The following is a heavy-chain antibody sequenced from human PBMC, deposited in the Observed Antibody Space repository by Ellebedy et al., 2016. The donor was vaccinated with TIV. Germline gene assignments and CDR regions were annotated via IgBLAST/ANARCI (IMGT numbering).Heavy chain of an antibody. D-gene: IGHD6-19*01. CDR1: GASVSSGGPT. V-gene: IGHV6-1*01. CDR3: ARYNSGSKTFDY. CDR2: TYYRSTWFN. Sequence: SQPLSLTCAISGASVSSGGPTWDWIRQSPSRGLEWLGRTYYRSTWFNEYAVSVRSRITISPDTSKNQFSLQLKSVTAEDTAVYYCARYNSGSKTFDYWGQGALVTVSS. J-gene: IGHJ4*02.